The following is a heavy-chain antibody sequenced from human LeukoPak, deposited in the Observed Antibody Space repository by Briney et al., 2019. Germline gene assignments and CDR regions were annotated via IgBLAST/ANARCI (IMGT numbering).Heavy chain of an antibody. D-gene: IGHD5-12*01. CDR2: IYYSGST. Sequence: SETLSLTCTVSGGSISSSRYYWGWIRQPPGKGLEWIGSIYYSGSTYYNPSLKSRVTISVDTSKNQFSLKLSSVTAADTAVYYCARRAAAAWLHYVFDPWGQGTLVTVSS. CDR1: GGSISSSRYY. V-gene: IGHV4-39*01. CDR3: ARRAAAAWLHYVFDP. J-gene: IGHJ5*02.